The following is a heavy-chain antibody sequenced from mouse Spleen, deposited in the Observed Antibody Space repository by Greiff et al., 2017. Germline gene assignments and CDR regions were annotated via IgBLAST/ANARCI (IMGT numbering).Heavy chain of an antibody. CDR1: GYSITSGYY. J-gene: IGHJ2*01. CDR3: ASYGYDEGPYFDY. CDR2: ISYDGSN. Sequence: DVQLQESGPGLVKPSQSLSLTCSVTGYSITSGYYWNWIRQFPGNKLEWMGYISYDGSNNYNPSLKNRTSITRDTSKNQFFLKLNSVTTEDTATYYCASYGYDEGPYFDYWGQGTTLTVSS. V-gene: IGHV3-6*01. D-gene: IGHD2-2*01.